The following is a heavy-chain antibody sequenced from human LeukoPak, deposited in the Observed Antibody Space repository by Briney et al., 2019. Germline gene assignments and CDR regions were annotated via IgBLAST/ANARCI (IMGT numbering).Heavy chain of an antibody. CDR3: ARYYYGSGPPRNWFDP. CDR1: GFTFSNYW. D-gene: IGHD3-10*01. V-gene: IGHV3-7*04. CDR2: IKQDGSEK. J-gene: IGHJ5*02. Sequence: PGGSLRLSCAASGFTFSNYWMSWVRQAPGKGLEWVANIKQDGSEKYYVDSVKGRFTISRDNAKNSLYLQMSSLRAEDTAVYYCARYYYGSGPPRNWFDPWGQGTLVTVSS.